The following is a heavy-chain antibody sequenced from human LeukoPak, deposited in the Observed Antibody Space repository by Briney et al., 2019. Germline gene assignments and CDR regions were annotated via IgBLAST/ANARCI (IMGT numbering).Heavy chain of an antibody. V-gene: IGHV2-26*01. CDR1: GFSLSNARMG. CDR3: ARMATVPGPSDY. CDR2: IFSNDEK. D-gene: IGHD4-11*01. J-gene: IGHJ4*02. Sequence: SGPTLVNPTETLTLTCAVSGFSLSNARMGVSWIRQPPGKALEWLAHIFSNDEKSYSTSLKSRLTISKDTSKSQVVLTMTNMDPVDTATYYCARMATVPGPSDYWGQGTLVTVSS.